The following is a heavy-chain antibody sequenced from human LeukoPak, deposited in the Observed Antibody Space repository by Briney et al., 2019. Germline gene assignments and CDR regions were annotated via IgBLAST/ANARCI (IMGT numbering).Heavy chain of an antibody. CDR1: GFTFSSYE. Sequence: GGSLRLSCAASGFTFSSYEMNWVRQAPGKGLEWVSYISSSGSTIYYADSVKGRFTISRDNAKNSLYLQMNSLRAEDTAIYYCARDATRLFDYWGQGTLVTVSS. CDR3: ARDATRLFDY. J-gene: IGHJ4*02. CDR2: ISSSGSTI. V-gene: IGHV3-48*03. D-gene: IGHD2-15*01.